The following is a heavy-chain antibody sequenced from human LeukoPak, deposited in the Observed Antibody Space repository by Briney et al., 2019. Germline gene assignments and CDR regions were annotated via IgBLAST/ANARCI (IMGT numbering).Heavy chain of an antibody. CDR1: GGTFSSYA. Sequence: ASVKVSCKASGGTFSSYAISWVRQAPGQGLEWMGGIIPIFGTANYAQKFQGRVTITADESTSTAYMELSSLRSEDTAVYYCAKGPRTFHGMDVWGQGTTVTVSS. CDR3: AKGPRTFHGMDV. CDR2: IIPIFGTA. D-gene: IGHD1-14*01. V-gene: IGHV1-69*13. J-gene: IGHJ6*02.